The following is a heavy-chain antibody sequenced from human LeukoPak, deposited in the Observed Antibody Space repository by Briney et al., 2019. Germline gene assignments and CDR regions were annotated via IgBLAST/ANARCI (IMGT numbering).Heavy chain of an antibody. CDR3: VRDWSYAFDL. CDR1: GFTFSSYT. Sequence: GGSLRFSCAASGFTFSSYTMNWVRQAPGKELEWISYIMRTAADVTSYADSVEGRFTISRDDAKNSLYLQMNSLRDDDTAVYYCVRDWSYAFDLWGQGTMVTVSS. J-gene: IGHJ3*01. CDR2: IMRTAADVT. V-gene: IGHV3-48*02.